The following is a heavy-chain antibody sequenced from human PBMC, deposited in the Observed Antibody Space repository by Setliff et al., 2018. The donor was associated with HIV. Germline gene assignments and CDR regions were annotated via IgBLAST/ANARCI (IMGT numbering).Heavy chain of an antibody. CDR2: INPSGGNTD. Sequence: GASVKVSCKTSGHTFNSFYLHWVRQAPGQGLEWMAMINPSGGNTDHYAQRFQGRLSMTRDTSTGTVYLELSSLTSEDSAVYYCARSPYCTGGSCNSGRSIDSWGQGALVTVSS. V-gene: IGHV1-46*02. CDR1: GHTFNSFY. J-gene: IGHJ4*02. CDR3: ARSPYCTGGSCNSGRSIDS. D-gene: IGHD2-15*01.